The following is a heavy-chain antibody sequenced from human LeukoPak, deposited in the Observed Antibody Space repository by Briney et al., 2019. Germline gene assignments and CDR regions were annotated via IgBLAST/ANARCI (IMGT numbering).Heavy chain of an antibody. Sequence: SETLSLTCTVSGGSISSYYWSWIRQPAGKGLEWIGRIYTSGSTNYNPSLKSRVTMSVDTSKNQFSLKLSSVTAADTAVYYCARVRLMITFGGVIATPYYFDYWGQGTLVTVSS. CDR3: ARVRLMITFGGVIATPYYFDY. D-gene: IGHD3-16*02. J-gene: IGHJ4*02. CDR1: GGSISSYY. CDR2: IYTSGST. V-gene: IGHV4-4*07.